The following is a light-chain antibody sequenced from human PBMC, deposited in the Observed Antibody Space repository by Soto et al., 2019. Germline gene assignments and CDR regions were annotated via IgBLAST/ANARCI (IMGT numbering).Light chain of an antibody. CDR3: QQYYSYPRT. J-gene: IGKJ1*01. CDR2: TAS. V-gene: IGKV1-8*01. CDR1: QGISNS. Sequence: AIRMTQSPSSLSASTGDRVTITCRASQGISNSLAWYRQRPGEAPQLLIYTASILQTGVPSRFSGSGSGTDFTLTISFLQSEDFATYYCQQYYSYPRTFGQGTKVYVK.